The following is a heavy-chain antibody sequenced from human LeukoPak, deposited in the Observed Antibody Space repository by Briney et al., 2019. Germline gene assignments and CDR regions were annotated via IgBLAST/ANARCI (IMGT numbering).Heavy chain of an antibody. J-gene: IGHJ5*02. Sequence: SQTLSLTCTVSGGSISSGGYYWSWIRQHPGKGLEWIGYIYYSGSTYYSPSLKSRVTISVDTSKNQFSLKLSSVTAADTAVYYCARVVVVAAEGNWFDPWGQGTLVTVSS. CDR3: ARVVVVAAEGNWFDP. V-gene: IGHV4-31*03. D-gene: IGHD2-15*01. CDR2: IYYSGST. CDR1: GGSISSGGYY.